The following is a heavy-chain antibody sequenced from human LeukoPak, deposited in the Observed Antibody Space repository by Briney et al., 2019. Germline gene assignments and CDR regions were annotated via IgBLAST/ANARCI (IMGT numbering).Heavy chain of an antibody. Sequence: VASVKVSCKASGGTFSSYAISWVRQAPGQGLEWMGGIIPIFGTANYAQKFQGRVTITADESTSTAYMELSSLRSEDTAVYYCASFTYNWNHPINWHFDLWGRGTLVTVSS. CDR3: ASFTYNWNHPINWHFDL. J-gene: IGHJ2*01. CDR1: GGTFSSYA. D-gene: IGHD1-20*01. V-gene: IGHV1-69*13. CDR2: IIPIFGTA.